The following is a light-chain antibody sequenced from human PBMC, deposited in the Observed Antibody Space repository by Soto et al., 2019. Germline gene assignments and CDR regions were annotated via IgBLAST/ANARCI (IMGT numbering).Light chain of an antibody. J-gene: IGKJ3*01. CDR3: QQSYSTPNT. V-gene: IGKV1-39*01. CDR1: QSISSY. Sequence: DLQMTQSPSSLSASVGDRVTITCRASQSISSYLNWYQQKPGKAPKLLIYAASSLQSGVPSRFSGSGSGTDFTLNISSLQPEDFATYYCQQSYSTPNTFGPGTKVDIK. CDR2: AAS.